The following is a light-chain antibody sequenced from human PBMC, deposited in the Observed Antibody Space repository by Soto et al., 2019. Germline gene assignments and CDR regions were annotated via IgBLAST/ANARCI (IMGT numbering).Light chain of an antibody. CDR2: EVT. Sequence: QSALTQPASVSGSPGQSITISCNGTSSDIGSYDLLSWYQQHPGKAPKLMIYEVTKRPAGVSDRFSGSKSANTASLTISGLQAEDEADYYCCSFGSSETIFGGGTKLTVL. J-gene: IGLJ2*01. V-gene: IGLV2-23*02. CDR3: CSFGSSETI. CDR1: SSDIGSYDL.